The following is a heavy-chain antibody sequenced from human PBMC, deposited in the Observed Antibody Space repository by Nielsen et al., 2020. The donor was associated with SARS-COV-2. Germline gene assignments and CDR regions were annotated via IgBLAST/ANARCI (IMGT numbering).Heavy chain of an antibody. Sequence: GGSLRLSCAASGFTFSSYGMHWVRQAPGKGLEWVAVIWYDGSNKYYADSVKGRFTISRDNSKNTLYLQMNSLRAEDTAVYYCARDSAGDDFDYWGQGTLVTVSS. CDR1: GFTFSSYG. V-gene: IGHV3-33*01. D-gene: IGHD2-21*02. CDR3: ARDSAGDDFDY. CDR2: IWYDGSNK. J-gene: IGHJ4*02.